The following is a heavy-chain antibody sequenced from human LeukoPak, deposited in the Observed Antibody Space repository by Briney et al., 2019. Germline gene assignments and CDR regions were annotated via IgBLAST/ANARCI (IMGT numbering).Heavy chain of an antibody. CDR2: INSDGAST. V-gene: IGHV3-74*01. CDR1: GFAFSSYW. J-gene: IGHJ4*02. D-gene: IGHD1/OR15-1a*01. CDR3: ARGTATTAGIDY. Sequence: GGSLRLSCTASGFAFSSYWMFWVRQVPGKGLVWVSQINSDGASTTYGDPAKGRFTASRDNAKNTLFLHMNSLRVEDTAVYYCARGTATTAGIDYWGQGTLVTVSS.